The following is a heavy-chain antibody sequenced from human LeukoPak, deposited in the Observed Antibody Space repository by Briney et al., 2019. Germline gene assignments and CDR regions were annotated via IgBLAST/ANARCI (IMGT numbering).Heavy chain of an antibody. J-gene: IGHJ4*02. CDR2: ISYDGSNK. D-gene: IGHD6-19*01. CDR3: ARGGGGGQWLPFSAY. V-gene: IGHV3-30*04. CDR1: GFIFSNYA. Sequence: GGSLRLSCAASGFIFSNYAMHWVRQAPGKGLEWVAVISYDGSNKYYADSVKGRFTMSRDNSKKMLYLQMSSLRPEDTAVYYCARGGGGGQWLPFSAYWGQGTLVTVSS.